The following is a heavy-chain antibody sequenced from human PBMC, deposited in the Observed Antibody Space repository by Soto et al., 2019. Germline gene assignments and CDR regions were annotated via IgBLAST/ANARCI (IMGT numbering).Heavy chain of an antibody. J-gene: IGHJ4*02. CDR2: ISGSGGST. V-gene: IGHV3-23*01. CDR3: AKDRLQDYDFWSGYYPTDY. Sequence: GGSLRLSCAASGFMFSSYGMHWVRQAPGKGLEWVSAISGSGGSTYYADSVKGRFTISRDNSKNTLYLQMNSLRAEDTAVYYCAKDRLQDYDFWSGYYPTDYWGQGTLVTVSS. D-gene: IGHD3-3*01. CDR1: GFMFSSYG.